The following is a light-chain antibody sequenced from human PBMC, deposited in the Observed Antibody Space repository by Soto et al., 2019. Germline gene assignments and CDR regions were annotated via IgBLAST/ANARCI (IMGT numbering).Light chain of an antibody. CDR3: GSYTTSNTLA. J-gene: IGLJ2*01. CDR1: SSDVGGSKY. V-gene: IGLV2-14*03. Sequence: QSALTQPASVSGSPGQSITISCTGTSSDVGGSKYVSWYQQHPGKGPKLIIYDVSDRPSGVSNRFSGSKSGNTASLTISGLRADDEADYYCGSYTTSNTLAFGGGTKLTVL. CDR2: DVS.